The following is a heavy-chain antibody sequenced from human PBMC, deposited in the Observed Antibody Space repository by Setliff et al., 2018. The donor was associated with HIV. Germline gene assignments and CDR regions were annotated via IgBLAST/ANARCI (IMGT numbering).Heavy chain of an antibody. CDR2: IIPILGIA. D-gene: IGHD2-2*01. J-gene: IGHJ4*02. Sequence: SVKVSCKASGGAFSSYAISWVRQAPGQGLEWMGGIIPILGIANYAQKFQGRVTITADKSTSTAYMELSSLRSEDTAVYYCARVPNCSSTSCYLYFDYWGQGTLVTVSS. CDR3: ARVPNCSSTSCYLYFDY. V-gene: IGHV1-69*10. CDR1: GGAFSSYA.